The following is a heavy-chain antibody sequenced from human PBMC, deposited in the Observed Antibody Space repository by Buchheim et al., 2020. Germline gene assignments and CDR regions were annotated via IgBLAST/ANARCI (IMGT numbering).Heavy chain of an antibody. V-gene: IGHV3-30*18. CDR2: ISYDGSVD. CDR3: TKEPLVNTEYYYPH. J-gene: IGHJ4*02. CDR1: GFIFSNFG. Sequence: QVQLVESGGGVVQPGRSLRLSCAASGFIFSNFGMHWVRRAPGKGLEWVAVISYDGSVDYYAASVKGRFTISRDNSKNTMWLQMNSLRPEDTAVYYCTKEPLVNTEYYYPHWGQGTL. D-gene: IGHD2/OR15-2a*01.